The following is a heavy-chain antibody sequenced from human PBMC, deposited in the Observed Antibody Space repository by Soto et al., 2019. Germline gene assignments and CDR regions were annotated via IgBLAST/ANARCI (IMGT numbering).Heavy chain of an antibody. D-gene: IGHD6-19*01. Sequence: GSLRLSCAASGFTFSSYAMSWVRQAPGKGLEWVSAISGSGGSTYYAASVKGRSTISRDNSKNMLYLQMNSLRAEDTAVFYCARDQVADPYYYYGMDVWGQGTTVTVSS. V-gene: IGHV3-23*01. CDR2: ISGSGGST. CDR1: GFTFSSYA. J-gene: IGHJ6*02. CDR3: ARDQVADPYYYYGMDV.